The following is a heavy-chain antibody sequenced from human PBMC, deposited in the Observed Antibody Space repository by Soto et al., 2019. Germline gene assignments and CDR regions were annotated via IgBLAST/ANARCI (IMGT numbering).Heavy chain of an antibody. CDR1: GYIFVNYG. Sequence: QVQLVQSGDEVKKPGASVKVSCKASGYIFVNYGIAWVRQAPGQGLEWMGWISPYTGNTHSASKVQGRLTMTTDTXXXTAYMDXXXLTSDDTAVYYCAMVDNYVTPTPQDVWGQGTTVTVSS. CDR3: AMVDNYVTPTPQDV. CDR2: ISPYTGNT. D-gene: IGHD3-16*01. J-gene: IGHJ6*02. V-gene: IGHV1-18*01.